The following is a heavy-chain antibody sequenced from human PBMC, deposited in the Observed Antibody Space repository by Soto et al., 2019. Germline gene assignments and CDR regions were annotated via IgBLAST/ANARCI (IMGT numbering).Heavy chain of an antibody. J-gene: IGHJ4*02. V-gene: IGHV3-21*01. CDR1: GFSFSTYN. CDR3: VREDGLVGSNSAFDY. D-gene: IGHD7-27*01. Sequence: EVDVLESGGGLVKPGGSLRLSCAASGFSFSTYNMNWVRQAPGKGLEWVSSINGRSNYKYYTDSVKGRFTISRDNPKNSLYLQMDSLRAEDTAVYYCVREDGLVGSNSAFDYWGQGTLVTVSS. CDR2: INGRSNYK.